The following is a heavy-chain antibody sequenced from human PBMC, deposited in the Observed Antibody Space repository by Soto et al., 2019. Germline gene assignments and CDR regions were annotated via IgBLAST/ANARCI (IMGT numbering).Heavy chain of an antibody. CDR1: GGLFISYA. J-gene: IGHJ4*02. CDR3: ARGGSGYVWFNEF. CDR2: IIPVFSTA. D-gene: IGHD3-22*01. Sequence: QEQLVQSGAEVKKPGSSVKVSCKASGGLFISYAISWVRQAPGQGLEWMGGIIPVFSTAYYAQKFQGRVTITADESTNTAYMERSSLRSEDTAIYYCARGGSGYVWFNEFWGQGSLVTVSS. V-gene: IGHV1-69*01.